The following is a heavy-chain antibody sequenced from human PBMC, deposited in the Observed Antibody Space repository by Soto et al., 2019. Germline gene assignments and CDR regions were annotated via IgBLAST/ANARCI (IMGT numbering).Heavy chain of an antibody. CDR1: GFTFSSYA. J-gene: IGHJ6*02. V-gene: IGHV3-64*01. Sequence: EVQLVESGGGLVQPGGSLRLSCAASGFTFSSYAMHWVRQAPGKGLEYVSAISSNGGSTYYANSVKGRFTISRDNSKNTLYLQMGSLRAEDMAVYYCARGRLTMVREYGMDVWGQGTTVTVSS. CDR2: ISSNGGST. CDR3: ARGRLTMVREYGMDV. D-gene: IGHD3-10*01.